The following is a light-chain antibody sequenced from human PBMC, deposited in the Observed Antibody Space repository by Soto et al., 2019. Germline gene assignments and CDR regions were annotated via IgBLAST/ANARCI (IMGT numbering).Light chain of an antibody. J-gene: IGKJ2*01. CDR1: KSISTE. CDR3: QQGHNWPLT. CDR2: SAS. Sequence: EIVMTQSPATLSVSPGERATLSCRASKSISTELAWYQQKPGQPPRLLIYSASTRATGVPARFTGSGSGSEFTLTISGLQSEDFAVYYCQQGHNWPLTVGQGTRLEI. V-gene: IGKV3-15*01.